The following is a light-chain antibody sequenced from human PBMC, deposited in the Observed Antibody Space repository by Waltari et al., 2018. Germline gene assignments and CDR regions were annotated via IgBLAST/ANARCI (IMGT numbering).Light chain of an antibody. CDR1: SSDVGGYNY. J-gene: IGLJ1*01. V-gene: IGLV2-14*03. CDR3: NSYTSSSTYV. CDR2: DVN. Sequence: QSALTQPASVSGSPGQSITISCTGTSSDVGGYNYVSWYQQHPVKGPKLIIYDVNNRPSGVSNRFSGSKSGNTASLTISGLQAEDEADYYCNSYTSSSTYVFGTGTKVTVL.